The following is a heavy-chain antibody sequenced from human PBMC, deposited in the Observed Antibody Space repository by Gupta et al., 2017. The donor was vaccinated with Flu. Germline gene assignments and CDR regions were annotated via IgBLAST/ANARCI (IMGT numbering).Heavy chain of an antibody. V-gene: IGHV3-48*03. CDR2: ISSSGSTI. J-gene: IGHJ3*02. CDR3: ARESGSYLGAFDI. CDR1: GSNFSRYE. Sequence: EVQLVESGGGLVQPGGSLILSCAVSGSNFSRYEMNWVRQAPGKGLEWVSYISSSGSTIYYEDSMKGRFTISRDNAKNSLYLQMNSLRAEDTAVYYCARESGSYLGAFDICGQGTMVTVSS. D-gene: IGHD1-26*01.